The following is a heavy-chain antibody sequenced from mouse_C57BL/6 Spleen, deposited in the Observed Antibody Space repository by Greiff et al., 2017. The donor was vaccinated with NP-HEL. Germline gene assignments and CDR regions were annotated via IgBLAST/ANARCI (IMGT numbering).Heavy chain of an antibody. V-gene: IGHV3-6*01. D-gene: IGHD1-1*01. CDR2: ISYDGSN. CDR3: AREGRVIPFDY. Sequence: EVQLKESGPGLVKPSQSLSLTCSVTGYSITSGYYWNWIRQFPGNKLEWMGYISYDGSNNYNPSLKNRISITRDTSKNQFFLKLNSVTTEDTATYYCAREGRVIPFDYWGQGTTLTVSS. CDR1: GYSITSGYY. J-gene: IGHJ2*01.